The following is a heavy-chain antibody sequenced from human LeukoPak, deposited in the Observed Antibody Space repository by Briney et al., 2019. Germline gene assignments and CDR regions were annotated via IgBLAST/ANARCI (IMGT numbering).Heavy chain of an antibody. D-gene: IGHD1-20*01. CDR2: IIPIFGTA. CDR1: GGTFSSYA. CDR3: ARDLHNWNGGWYFDY. V-gene: IGHV1-69*05. J-gene: IGHJ4*02. Sequence: SVKVSCKASGGTFSSYAISWVRQAPGQGLEWMGRIIPIFGTANYAQKFQGRVTITTDESTSTAYMELSSLRSEDTAVYYCARDLHNWNGGWYFDYWGQGTLVTVSS.